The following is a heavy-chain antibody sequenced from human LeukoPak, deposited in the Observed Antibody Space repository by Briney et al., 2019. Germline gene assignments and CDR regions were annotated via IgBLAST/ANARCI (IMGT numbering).Heavy chain of an antibody. CDR2: INPNSGGT. Sequence: ASVKVSCKASGYTFTGYYMHWVRQAPGQGLEWMGWINPNSGGTNYAQKFQGRVTMTRDTSISTAYMELSRLRCDDTAVYYCARDGFSATYGSSLPIDYWGQGTLVTVSS. D-gene: IGHD6-13*01. V-gene: IGHV1-2*02. CDR3: ARDGFSATYGSSLPIDY. CDR1: GYTFTGYY. J-gene: IGHJ4*02.